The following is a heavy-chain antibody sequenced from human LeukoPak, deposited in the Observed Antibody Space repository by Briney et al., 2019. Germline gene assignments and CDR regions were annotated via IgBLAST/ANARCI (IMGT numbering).Heavy chain of an antibody. J-gene: IGHJ4*02. CDR1: GYTFTSYG. D-gene: IGHD3-22*01. CDR3: ATLHSSGYYQYFDY. Sequence: RASVKVSCKASGYTFTSYGISWVRQAPGQGLEWMGWISAYNGNTNYAQKLQGRVTMTRDTSISTAYMELSRLRSDDTAVYYCATLHSSGYYQYFDYWGQGTLVTVSS. V-gene: IGHV1-18*01. CDR2: ISAYNGNT.